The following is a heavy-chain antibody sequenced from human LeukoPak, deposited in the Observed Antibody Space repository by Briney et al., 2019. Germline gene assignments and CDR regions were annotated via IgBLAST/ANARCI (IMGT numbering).Heavy chain of an antibody. J-gene: IGHJ4*02. D-gene: IGHD2-2*01. CDR3: TKDRGYCSSTSCYSSVGYFDY. V-gene: IGHV3-30*02. CDR1: GFTFSSYG. CDR2: IRYDGSNK. Sequence: GGSLRLSCAASGFTFSSYGMHWVRQAPGKGLEWVTFIRYDGSNKYYADSVKGRFTISRDNSKNTLYLQMNSLRAEDTAVYYCTKDRGYCSSTSCYSSVGYFDYWGQGTLVTVSS.